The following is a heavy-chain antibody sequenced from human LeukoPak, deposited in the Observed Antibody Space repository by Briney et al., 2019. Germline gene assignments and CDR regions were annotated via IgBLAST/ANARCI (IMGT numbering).Heavy chain of an antibody. CDR2: IYYSGST. Sequence: SETLSLTCTVSGGSISSSSYYWGWIRQPPGKGLEWIGSIYYSGSTYYNPSLKSRVTISVDTSKNQFSLKLSSVTAADTAVYYCARAPIGTGGVWHFDYWGQGTLVTVSS. D-gene: IGHD2-8*02. J-gene: IGHJ4*02. V-gene: IGHV4-39*07. CDR3: ARAPIGTGGVWHFDY. CDR1: GGSISSSSYY.